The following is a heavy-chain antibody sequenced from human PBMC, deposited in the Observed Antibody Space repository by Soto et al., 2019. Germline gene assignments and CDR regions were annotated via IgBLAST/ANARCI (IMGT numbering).Heavy chain of an antibody. V-gene: IGHV1-69*01. CDR1: GATFSNYA. D-gene: IGHD4-17*01. CDR3: ARYGYGDYGKPFDY. CDR2: IIPVFGTA. J-gene: IGHJ4*01. Sequence: QVQLVQSGAEVKKPGSSVKVSCKASGATFSNYAISWVRHAPGQGLEWMGGIIPVFGTAHSAPKFQARVTIAEGESRCTACMEVSSLRSEDTAMYYCARYGYGDYGKPFDYCGHGTLVAVSS.